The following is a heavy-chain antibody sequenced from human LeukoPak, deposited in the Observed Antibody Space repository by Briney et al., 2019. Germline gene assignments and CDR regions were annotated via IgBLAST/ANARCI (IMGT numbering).Heavy chain of an antibody. D-gene: IGHD3-22*01. CDR2: INPSGGST. J-gene: IGHJ4*02. CDR1: GYTFTSYY. Sequence: GASVKVSCKASGYTFTSYYMHWVRQAPGQGLEWMGIINPSGGSTSYAQKFQGRVTMTRDTSTSTVYMELSSPRSEDTAVYYCARGPAMDEEYYYDSSGYYYVFGFDYWGQGTLVTVSS. V-gene: IGHV1-46*01. CDR3: ARGPAMDEEYYYDSSGYYYVFGFDY.